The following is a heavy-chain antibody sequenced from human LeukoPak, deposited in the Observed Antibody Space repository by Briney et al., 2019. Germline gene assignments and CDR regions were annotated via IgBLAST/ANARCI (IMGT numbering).Heavy chain of an antibody. Sequence: PGGSLRLSCAASRFTLSTYWMSWVRQAPGKGLEWVAHIKQDGSQEYHVDSVKGRFTISRDSAKNSLYLQMNSLRAEDTAVYYCARGVPYDSWSGPHYSDYWGQGTLVTVSS. D-gene: IGHD3-3*01. CDR2: IKQDGSQE. V-gene: IGHV3-7*01. CDR1: RFTLSTYW. J-gene: IGHJ4*02. CDR3: ARGVPYDSWSGPHYSDY.